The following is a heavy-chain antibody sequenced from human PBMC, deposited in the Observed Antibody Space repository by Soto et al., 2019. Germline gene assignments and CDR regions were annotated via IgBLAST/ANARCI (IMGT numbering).Heavy chain of an antibody. D-gene: IGHD3-22*01. CDR2: FIPIFGSA. J-gene: IGHJ5*02. V-gene: IGHV1-69*01. Sequence: QVQLVQSGAEVKKPGSSVKVSCKASGGTFSSYAISWVRQAPGQGLEWMGGFIPIFGSANYAQKFHGRVTITADESTSAAYMELSSLRFEDTAVYYCARVRATYYYDSSGPWGGGRGFEPWGQGTVVTVSS. CDR3: ARVRATYYYDSSGPWGGGRGFEP. CDR1: GGTFSSYA.